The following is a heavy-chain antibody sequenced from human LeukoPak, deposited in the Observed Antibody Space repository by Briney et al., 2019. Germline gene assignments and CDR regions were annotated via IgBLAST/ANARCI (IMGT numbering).Heavy chain of an antibody. J-gene: IGHJ4*02. CDR3: ATDRATQYFDY. D-gene: IGHD2-15*01. CDR1: GITFRNDG. CDR2: IWYDGSNK. V-gene: IGHV3-33*01. Sequence: GRSLRLSCAASGITFRNDGMHWVRQAPGKGLEWVAVIWYDGSNKDYADSMKGRFTVSRDNSRNTLFLQMNSLRVEDTAVYYCATDRATQYFDYWGQGTLVSVPS.